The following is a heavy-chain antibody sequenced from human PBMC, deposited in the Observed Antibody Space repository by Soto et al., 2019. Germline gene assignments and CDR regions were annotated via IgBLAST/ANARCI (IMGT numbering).Heavy chain of an antibody. V-gene: IGHV3-23*01. J-gene: IGHJ4*02. Sequence: PGGSLRFSCAASEFTFSSYAMSWVRQAPGKGLEWVSAISGSGSSSYYADSVKGRFTISRDNSKNTLYLQMNSLRAEDTAVYYCAKCSPRYSSGLKAYYFDHWGQGTLVTVSS. CDR2: ISGSGSSS. D-gene: IGHD6-19*01. CDR3: AKCSPRYSSGLKAYYFDH. CDR1: EFTFSSYA.